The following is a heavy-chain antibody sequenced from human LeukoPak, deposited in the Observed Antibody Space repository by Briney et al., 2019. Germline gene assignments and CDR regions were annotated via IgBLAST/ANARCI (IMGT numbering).Heavy chain of an antibody. D-gene: IGHD3-10*01. CDR3: ARDSRVTNGDY. J-gene: IGHJ4*02. CDR2: VNTNNGDT. Sequence: ASVKVSCKASGYTFTGYYMHWVRQAPGQGLEWVGIVNTNNGDTKYAQKFQGRVTMTRDTSISTAYMELSRLRADDTAVYYCARDSRVTNGDYWGQGTLVTVSS. CDR1: GYTFTGYY. V-gene: IGHV1-2*02.